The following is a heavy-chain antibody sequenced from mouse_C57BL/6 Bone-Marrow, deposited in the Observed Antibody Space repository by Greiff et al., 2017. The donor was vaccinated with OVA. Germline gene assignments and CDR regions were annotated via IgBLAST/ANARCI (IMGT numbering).Heavy chain of an antibody. CDR1: GFSFNTYA. CDR3: VRSDYGDYYAMDD. D-gene: IGHD2-4*01. V-gene: IGHV10-1*01. CDR2: IRSKSNNYAT. J-gene: IGHJ4*01. Sequence: EVQGVESGGGLVQPKGSLKLSCAASGFSFNTYAMNWVRQAPGKGLEWVARIRSKSNNYATYYADSVKDRFTISRDDSESMLYLQMNNLKTEDTAMYYCVRSDYGDYYAMDDWGQGTSVTVSS.